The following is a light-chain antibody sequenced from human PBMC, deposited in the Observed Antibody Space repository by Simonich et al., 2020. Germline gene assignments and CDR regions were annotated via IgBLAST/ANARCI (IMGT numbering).Light chain of an antibody. V-gene: IGLV2-14*03. Sequence: QSALTQPASLSGSPGQSITIPCTGTSSAVGGYNYVSWYQQHPGKAPKLMIYDVSNRPSGVSNRFSGSKSGNTASLTISGLQAEDEADYYCSSYTSSSTVVFGGGTKLTVL. J-gene: IGLJ2*01. CDR3: SSYTSSSTVV. CDR1: SSAVGGYNY. CDR2: DVS.